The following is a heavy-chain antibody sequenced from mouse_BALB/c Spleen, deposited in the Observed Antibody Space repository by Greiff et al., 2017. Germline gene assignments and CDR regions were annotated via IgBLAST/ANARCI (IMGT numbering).Heavy chain of an antibody. CDR2: IRNKANGYTT. D-gene: IGHD1-1*01. J-gene: IGHJ4*01. V-gene: IGHV7-3*02. CDR1: GFTFTDYY. Sequence: EVKLVESGGGLVQPGGSLRLSCATSGFTFTDYYMSWVRQPPGKALEWLGFIRNKANGYTTEYSASVKGRFTISRDNSQSILYLQMNTLRAEDSATYYCARDRNYYGSSPYAMDYWGQGTSVTVSS. CDR3: ARDRNYYGSSPYAMDY.